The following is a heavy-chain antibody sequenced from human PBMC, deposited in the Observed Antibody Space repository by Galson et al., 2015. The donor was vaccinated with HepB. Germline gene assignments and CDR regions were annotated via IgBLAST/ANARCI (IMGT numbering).Heavy chain of an antibody. D-gene: IGHD3-10*01. J-gene: IGHJ4*02. CDR1: GFTFSSYA. CDR2: ISYDGSNK. Sequence: SLRLSCAASGFTFSSYAMHWVRQAPGKGLEWVAVISYDGSNKYYADSVKGRFTISRDNSKNTLYLQMNSLRAEDTAVYYCAKPGLTMVRGVISYFDYWGQGTLVTVSS. CDR3: AKPGLTMVRGVISYFDY. V-gene: IGHV3-30*18.